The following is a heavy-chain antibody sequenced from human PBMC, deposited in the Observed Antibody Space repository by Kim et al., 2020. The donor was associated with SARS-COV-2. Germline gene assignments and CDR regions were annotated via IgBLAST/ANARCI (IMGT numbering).Heavy chain of an antibody. Sequence: GESLKISCKGSGYSFTSYWIGWVRQMPGKGLEWMGIIYPGDSDTRYSPSFQGQVTISADKSISTAYLQWSSLKASDTAMYYCARNIRGFGVKKLYYFDYWGQGTLVTVSS. D-gene: IGHD3-10*01. CDR3: ARNIRGFGVKKLYYFDY. CDR2: IYPGDSDT. J-gene: IGHJ4*02. V-gene: IGHV5-51*01. CDR1: GYSFTSYW.